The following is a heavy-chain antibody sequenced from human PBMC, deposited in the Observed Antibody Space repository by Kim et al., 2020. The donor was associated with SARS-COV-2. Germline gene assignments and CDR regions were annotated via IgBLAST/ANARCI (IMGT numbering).Heavy chain of an antibody. D-gene: IGHD3-10*01. V-gene: IGHV4-34*01. J-gene: IGHJ3*02. CDR2: INHSGST. CDR3: AVRRGAQGAFDI. Sequence: SETLSLTCAVYGGSFSGSYWSWIRQPPGKGLEWIGEINHSGSTNYNPSLKSRVTISLDTSKNQFSLKLSSVTATDTAVYYCAVRRGAQGAFDIWGQGTMVTVSS. CDR1: GGSFSGSY.